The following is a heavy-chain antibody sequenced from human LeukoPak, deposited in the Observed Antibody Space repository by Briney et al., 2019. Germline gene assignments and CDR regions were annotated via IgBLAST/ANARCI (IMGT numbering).Heavy chain of an antibody. CDR3: ARDGDIYDSSGYYQELDY. V-gene: IGHV1-3*01. D-gene: IGHD3-22*01. J-gene: IGHJ4*02. Sequence: GASVKVSCTASGYTFTSYAMHWVRQAPGQRLEWMGWINAGNGNTKYSQKFQGRVTITRDTSASTAYMELSSLRSEDTAVYYCARDGDIYDSSGYYQELDYWGQGTLVTVSS. CDR2: INAGNGNT. CDR1: GYTFTSYA.